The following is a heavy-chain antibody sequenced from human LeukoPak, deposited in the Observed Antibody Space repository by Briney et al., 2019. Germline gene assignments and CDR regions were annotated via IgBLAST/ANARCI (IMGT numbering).Heavy chain of an antibody. D-gene: IGHD6-19*01. CDR1: GFTVSSNY. CDR3: ARGISEQWLAY. Sequence: GGSLRLSCAASGFTVSSNYMSWVRQAPGKGLEWVSFIYSGGSTYYADSVKGRFTSSRDNSTNTLYLQMNSPRAEDTAVYSCARGISEQWLAYWGQGTMVTASS. V-gene: IGHV3-66*01. CDR2: IYSGGST. J-gene: IGHJ4*02.